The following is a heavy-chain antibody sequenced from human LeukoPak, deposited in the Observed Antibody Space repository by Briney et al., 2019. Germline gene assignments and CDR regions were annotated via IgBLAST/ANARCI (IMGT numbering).Heavy chain of an antibody. D-gene: IGHD4-17*01. CDR2: ISYDGTDK. Sequence: GGSLRLSCAASAFSFSSYAMSWVRQAPGRGLEWVALISYDGTDKYSADSVKGRFTISRDNSKNTLYLQMNSLSVVDTALYYCARGNGDLYSGFDLWGQGTLATVSS. V-gene: IGHV3-30-3*01. CDR1: AFSFSSYA. CDR3: ARGNGDLYSGFDL. J-gene: IGHJ4*02.